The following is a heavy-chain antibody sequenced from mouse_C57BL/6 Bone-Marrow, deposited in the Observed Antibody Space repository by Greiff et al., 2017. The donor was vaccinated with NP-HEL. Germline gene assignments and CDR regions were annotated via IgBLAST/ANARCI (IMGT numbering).Heavy chain of an antibody. J-gene: IGHJ4*01. CDR2: IYPGSGNT. Sequence: QVQLKQSGPELVKPGASVKISCKASGYSFTSYYIHWVKQRPGQGLEWIGWIYPGSGNTKYNEKFKGKATLTADTSSSTAYMQLSSLTSEDSAVYYCARATTVVENYAMDYWGQGTSVTVSS. CDR3: ARATTVVENYAMDY. V-gene: IGHV1-66*01. D-gene: IGHD1-1*01. CDR1: GYSFTSYY.